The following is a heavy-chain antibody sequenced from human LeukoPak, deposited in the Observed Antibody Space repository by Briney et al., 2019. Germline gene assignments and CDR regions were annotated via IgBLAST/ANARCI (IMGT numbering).Heavy chain of an antibody. V-gene: IGHV3-23*01. Sequence: GGSLRLSCAASGFTFSSYAMSWVRQAPGRGLEGVSVISGSGGSTYYADSVKGRFTISRDNSKNTLYLQMNSLGAEDTAVYYCAKDTDYYYYYYMDVWGKGTTVTVS. CDR2: ISGSGGST. CDR1: GFTFSSYA. J-gene: IGHJ6*03. CDR3: AKDTDYYYYYYMDV.